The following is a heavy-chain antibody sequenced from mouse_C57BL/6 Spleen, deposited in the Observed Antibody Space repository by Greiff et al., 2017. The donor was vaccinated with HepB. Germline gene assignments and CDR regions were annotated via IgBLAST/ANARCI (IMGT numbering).Heavy chain of an antibody. D-gene: IGHD2-4*01. V-gene: IGHV1-72*01. CDR3: ARGGDDYDAGSGAMDY. CDR2: IDPNSGGT. J-gene: IGHJ4*01. Sequence: VQLQQSGAELVKPGASVKLSCKASGYTFTSYWMHWVKQRPGRGLEWIGRIDPNSGGTKYNEKFKSKATLTVDKPSSTAYMKLSSLTSEDSAVYYCARGGDDYDAGSGAMDYWGQGSSVTVSS. CDR1: GYTFTSYW.